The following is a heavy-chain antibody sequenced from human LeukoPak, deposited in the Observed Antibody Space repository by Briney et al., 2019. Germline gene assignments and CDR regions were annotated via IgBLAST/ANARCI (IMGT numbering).Heavy chain of an antibody. CDR1: GFTFSSYS. V-gene: IGHV3-21*01. D-gene: IGHD6-13*01. CDR3: ANSGYSSSWTFDY. J-gene: IGHJ4*02. CDR2: ISSSSSYI. Sequence: GGSLRLSCAASGFTFSSYSMNWVRQAPGKGLEWVSSISSSSSYIYYADSVKGRFTISRDNAKNSLYLQMNSLRAEDTAVYYCANSGYSSSWTFDYWGQGTLVTVSS.